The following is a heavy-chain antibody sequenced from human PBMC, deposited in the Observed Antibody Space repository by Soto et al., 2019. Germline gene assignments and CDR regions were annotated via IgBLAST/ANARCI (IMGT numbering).Heavy chain of an antibody. D-gene: IGHD2-2*01. CDR2: MNPNSGNT. V-gene: IGHV1-8*01. Sequence: QVQLVQSGAEVKKPGASVKVSCKASGYTFTSYDINWVRQATGQGLEWMGWMNPNSGNTGYAQKFQGRVTMTRNTSIRTAYMELSSLRSEDTAVYYCARGRGYCSSTSCTTGGFVDPWGQGTLVTVSS. CDR1: GYTFTSYD. CDR3: ARGRGYCSSTSCTTGGFVDP. J-gene: IGHJ5*02.